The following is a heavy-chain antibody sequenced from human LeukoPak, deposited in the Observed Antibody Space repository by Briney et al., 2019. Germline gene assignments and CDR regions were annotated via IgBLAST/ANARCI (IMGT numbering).Heavy chain of an antibody. CDR2: IYTSGGT. J-gene: IGHJ4*02. CDR3: ARGGSSWQSFDY. V-gene: IGHV4-4*07. Sequence: SETLSLTCTVSGGSISSYYWSWIRQAAGKGLQWIGRIYTSGGTDYNPSLKTRLTISVDTSKNQFSLKLSSVTAADTAVYYCARGGSSWQSFDYWGQGTLVTVSS. CDR1: GGSISSYY. D-gene: IGHD6-13*01.